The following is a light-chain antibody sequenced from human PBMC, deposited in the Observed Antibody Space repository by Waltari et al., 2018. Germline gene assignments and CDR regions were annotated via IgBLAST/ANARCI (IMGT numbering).Light chain of an antibody. V-gene: IGKV3-20*01. J-gene: IGKJ1*01. CDR1: PSIGKY. Sequence: DIVLTPFPGTLSLSAVERATLSCRASPSIGKYLAWYQLRPGQAPRLLIYDAYIRAAGIPDRFSGSGSGTDFSLTISRLEPDDFAMYYCQHYVRLPVTFGQGTKVEIK. CDR2: DAY. CDR3: QHYVRLPVT.